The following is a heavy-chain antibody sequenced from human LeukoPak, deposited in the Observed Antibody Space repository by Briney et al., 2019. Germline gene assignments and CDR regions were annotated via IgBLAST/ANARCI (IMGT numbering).Heavy chain of an antibody. CDR2: INPNSGGT. D-gene: IGHD6-19*01. CDR3: ARDGSSGWSSFDY. Sequence: RVASVKVSCKASGYTFTDYYMHWVRQAPGQGLEWMGWINPNSGGTNYAQKLQGRVTMTTDTSTSTAYMELRSLRSDDTAVYYCARDGSSGWSSFDYWGQGTLVTVSS. J-gene: IGHJ4*02. CDR1: GYTFTDYY. V-gene: IGHV1-2*02.